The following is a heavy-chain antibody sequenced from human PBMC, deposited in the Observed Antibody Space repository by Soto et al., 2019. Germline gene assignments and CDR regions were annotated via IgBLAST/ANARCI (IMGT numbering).Heavy chain of an antibody. D-gene: IGHD2-21*02. J-gene: IGHJ4*02. Sequence: ASVKVSCKASGYTFTSYGISWVRQAPGQGLEGMGTVNPSGGHTTYAQHFLGRVTMTRDTSTSTLYMELTSLTSDDTAIYYCARGGHVVVVTAALDYWGQGTLVTVS. CDR3: ARGGHVVVVTAALDY. CDR2: VNPSGGHT. V-gene: IGHV1-46*01. CDR1: GYTFTSYG.